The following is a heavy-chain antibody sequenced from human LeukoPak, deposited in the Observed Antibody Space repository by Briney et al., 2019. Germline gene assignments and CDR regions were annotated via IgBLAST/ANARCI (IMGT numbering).Heavy chain of an antibody. CDR1: GYTFTGYY. J-gene: IGHJ4*02. D-gene: IGHD6-13*01. Sequence: GAAVKASCKASGYTFTGYYMHWVRQPPGQGLECMGWINPNSGGTNYAQKFKGRVDMTRDTSIRTAYMELSRLRSDDTAVYYCARRGAGGDFDSWGQGTLVTVSS. V-gene: IGHV1-2*02. CDR2: INPNSGGT. CDR3: ARRGAGGDFDS.